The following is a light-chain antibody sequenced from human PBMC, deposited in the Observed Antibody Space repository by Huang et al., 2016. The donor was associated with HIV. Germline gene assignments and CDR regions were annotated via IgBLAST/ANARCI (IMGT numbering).Light chain of an antibody. Sequence: DIQMTQSPSSLSASVGDRVTISCRSGQSFSSSLNWYQQRPGKAPKLLIYAAYSLQSGVPSRFSGSGSGTEFSLTINSLQPEDFATYDCQQSDSTPYTFGQGTKLEIK. CDR1: QSFSSS. J-gene: IGKJ2*01. V-gene: IGKV1-39*01. CDR2: AAY. CDR3: QQSDSTPYT.